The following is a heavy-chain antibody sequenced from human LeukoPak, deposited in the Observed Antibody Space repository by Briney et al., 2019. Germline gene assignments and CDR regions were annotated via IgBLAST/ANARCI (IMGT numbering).Heavy chain of an antibody. V-gene: IGHV4-61*02. Sequence: SETLSLTCTVSGGSISSGSYYWSWIRQPAGKGLEWIGRIYTSGSTNYNPSLKSRVTISADTSKNQFSLKLSSVTAADTAVYYCARDYGGAVADWGQGTLVTVSS. CDR3: ARDYGGAVAD. D-gene: IGHD6-19*01. CDR2: IYTSGST. J-gene: IGHJ4*02. CDR1: GGSISSGSYY.